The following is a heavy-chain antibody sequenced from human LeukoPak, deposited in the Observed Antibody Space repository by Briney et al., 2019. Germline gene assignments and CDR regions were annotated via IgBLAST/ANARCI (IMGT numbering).Heavy chain of an antibody. CDR1: GFTFDDYG. V-gene: IGHV3-20*04. CDR2: INWNGGST. J-gene: IGHJ4*02. D-gene: IGHD6-19*01. Sequence: PGGSLRLSCAASGFTFDDYGMSWVRQAPGKGLEWVSGINWNGGSTGYADSVKGRFTISRDNAKNSLYLQMNSLRAEDTALYYCAKSIGVAVAGSEFDYWGQGTLVTVSS. CDR3: AKSIGVAVAGSEFDY.